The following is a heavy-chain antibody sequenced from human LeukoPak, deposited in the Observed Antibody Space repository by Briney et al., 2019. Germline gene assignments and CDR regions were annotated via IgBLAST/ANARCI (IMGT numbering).Heavy chain of an antibody. CDR2: INPISGGT. D-gene: IGHD3-3*01. Sequence: ASVKVSCKASGYTFTAYYIHWVRQAPGQGLEWMGWINPISGGTNYAQNFQGRVTLTRDTSISTAYMELSGLRSDDTAVYYCARGFNPTPFDIWGQGTMVTVSS. J-gene: IGHJ3*02. CDR1: GYTFTAYY. CDR3: ARGFNPTPFDI. V-gene: IGHV1-2*02.